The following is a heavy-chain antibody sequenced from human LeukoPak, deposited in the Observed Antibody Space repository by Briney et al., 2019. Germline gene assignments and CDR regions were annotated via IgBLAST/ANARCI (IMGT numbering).Heavy chain of an antibody. CDR3: AKGMMPDWFDP. V-gene: IGHV4-59*01. Sequence: SETLYLTCNVSGVSLNNYYWTWVRQSPGKGLEWIGYIFDIGNTNYSPSLKSRATISLDRSKNQFSLRLNSVTAADTAVYYCAKGMMPDWFDPWGQGTLVTVST. J-gene: IGHJ5*02. D-gene: IGHD2-2*01. CDR1: GVSLNNYY. CDR2: IFDIGNT.